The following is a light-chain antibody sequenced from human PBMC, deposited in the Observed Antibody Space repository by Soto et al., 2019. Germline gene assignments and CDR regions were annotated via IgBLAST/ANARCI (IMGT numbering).Light chain of an antibody. CDR1: QGINSW. V-gene: IGKV1-12*01. CDR2: RTS. CDR3: QQDNSFPHT. Sequence: DAQMTQSPSSVAASVGDRVTSTCRASQGINSWLAWYQQKPGKAPNLLIYRTSILQSGVPSRFSGSRSGTDFTLTISSLQPEDFATYYCQQDNSFPHTFGQGTKLEIK. J-gene: IGKJ2*01.